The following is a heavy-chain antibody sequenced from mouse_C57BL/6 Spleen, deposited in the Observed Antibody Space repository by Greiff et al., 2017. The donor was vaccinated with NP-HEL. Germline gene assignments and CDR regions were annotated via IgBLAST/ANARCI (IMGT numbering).Heavy chain of an antibody. V-gene: IGHV1-15*01. CDR1: GYTFTDYE. CDR3: TRGLLGFDY. D-gene: IGHD2-3*01. CDR2: IDPETGGT. J-gene: IGHJ2*01. Sequence: VQLQESGAELVRPGASVTLSCKASGYTFTDYEMHWVKQTPVHGLEWIGAIDPETGGTAYNQKFKGKAILTADKSSSTAYMELRSLTSEDSAVYYCTRGLLGFDYWGQGTTLTVSS.